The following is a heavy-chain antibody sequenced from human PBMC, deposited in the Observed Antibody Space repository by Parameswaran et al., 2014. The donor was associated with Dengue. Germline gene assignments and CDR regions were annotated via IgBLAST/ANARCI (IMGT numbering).Heavy chain of an antibody. CDR2: MNSDGSTT. CDR3: VRDLGTSMVITSDY. Sequence: PGKGLVWVSRMNSDGSTTTYADSVKGRFTISRDNAKNTLYLQMNSLRVEDTAVYYCVRDLGTSMVITSDYWGRGTLVTVSS. V-gene: IGHV3-74*01. J-gene: IGHJ4*02. D-gene: IGHD5-18*01.